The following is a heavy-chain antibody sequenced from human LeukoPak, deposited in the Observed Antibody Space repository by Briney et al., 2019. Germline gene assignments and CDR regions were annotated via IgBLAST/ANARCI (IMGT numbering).Heavy chain of an antibody. J-gene: IGHJ5*02. CDR1: GFIFDDYA. V-gene: IGHV3-9*01. D-gene: IGHD3-22*01. CDR2: ISWNGHNI. CDR3: AKDPSYYDSSGSGWFDL. Sequence: GGSLRLSCATSGFIFDDYAMHWVRQAPGKGLEWVSDISWNGHNIKYADSVKGRFTISRDNAENSLYLQVNSLRAEDTALYFCAKDPSYYDSSGSGWFDLWGQGTLVTVSS.